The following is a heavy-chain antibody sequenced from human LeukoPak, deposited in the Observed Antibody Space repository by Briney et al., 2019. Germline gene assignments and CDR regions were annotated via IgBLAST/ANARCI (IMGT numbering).Heavy chain of an antibody. CDR1: GFIFSTYS. Sequence: GGSLRLSCAVSGFIFSTYSMNWVRQAPGKGLEWVSSISSSSDIYYADSVKGRFTISRDNAKNSLYLQMNSLRAEDTAVYYCARDADGGNSWFDSWGQGTPVTVSS. J-gene: IGHJ5*01. CDR2: ISSSSDI. D-gene: IGHD4-23*01. V-gene: IGHV3-21*01. CDR3: ARDADGGNSWFDS.